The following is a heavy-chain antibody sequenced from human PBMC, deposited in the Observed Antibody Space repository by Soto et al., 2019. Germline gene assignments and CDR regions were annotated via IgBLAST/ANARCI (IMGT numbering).Heavy chain of an antibody. CDR3: ARATVVRATEWFDP. V-gene: IGHV1-8*01. CDR2: MNPNSGNT. Sequence: QVQLVQSGAEVKKPGASGKVSCKASGYTFTSYDINWVRQATGQGLEWMGWMNPNSGNTGYAQKFQGRVTMTRNTSISTAYMELSSLRSEDTAVYYCARATVVRATEWFDPWGQGTLVTVSS. J-gene: IGHJ5*02. CDR1: GYTFTSYD. D-gene: IGHD1-26*01.